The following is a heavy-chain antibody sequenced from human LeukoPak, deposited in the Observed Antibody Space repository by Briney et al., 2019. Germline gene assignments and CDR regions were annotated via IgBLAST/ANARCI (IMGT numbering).Heavy chain of an antibody. CDR2: INTNTGNP. CDR3: AKEGTYGSSWSLNY. D-gene: IGHD6-13*01. Sequence: ASVKVSCKASGYTFTSYAINWVRQAPGQGLEWLGGINTNTGNPTYAQGFTGRFVFSLDTSVNTAYLQISSLKAEDTAVYYCAKEGTYGSSWSLNYWGQGTLVTVSS. V-gene: IGHV7-4-1*02. CDR1: GYTFTSYA. J-gene: IGHJ4*02.